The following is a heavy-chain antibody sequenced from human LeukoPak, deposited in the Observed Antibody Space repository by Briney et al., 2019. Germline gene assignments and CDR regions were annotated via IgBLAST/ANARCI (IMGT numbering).Heavy chain of an antibody. CDR1: GFTFNNYA. D-gene: IGHD2/OR15-2a*01. J-gene: IGHJ4*02. V-gene: IGHV3-23*01. CDR3: ARGPDSMTSFDF. Sequence: PGGSLRLSCAASGFTFNNYAMTWVRQAPGKGLEWVSSISASGGNTYYADSVKGRFTISRDNSKNTLYLQMNSLRAEDTAVYYCARGPDSMTSFDFWGQGTLVTVSS. CDR2: ISASGGNT.